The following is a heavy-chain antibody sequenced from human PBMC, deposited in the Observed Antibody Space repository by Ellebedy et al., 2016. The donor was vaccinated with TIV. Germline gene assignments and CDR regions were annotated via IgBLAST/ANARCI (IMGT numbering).Heavy chain of an antibody. D-gene: IGHD6-19*01. J-gene: IGHJ5*02. Sequence: PGGSLRLSCNASGFTFNDYYMSWIRQVPGKGLECLSYIGGTGLFAHYAGTAKGRFTISRDNTRKMLYLQLSSLRAEDPGVYFGTRGRSSGSPDLWGQGTLVTVSS. CDR2: IGGTGLFA. CDR1: GFTFNDYY. CDR3: TRGRSSGSPDL. V-gene: IGHV3-11*06.